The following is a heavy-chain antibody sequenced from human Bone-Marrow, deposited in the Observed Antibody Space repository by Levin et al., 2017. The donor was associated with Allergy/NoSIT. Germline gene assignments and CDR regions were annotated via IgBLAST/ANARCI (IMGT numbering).Heavy chain of an antibody. CDR1: GGSISSYY. CDR2: IYYSGST. CDR3: ARRWAAMAPFDY. D-gene: IGHD5-18*01. J-gene: IGHJ4*02. V-gene: IGHV4-59*08. Sequence: SETLSLTCTVSGGSISSYYWSWIRQPPGKGLEWIGYIYYSGSTNYNPSLKSRVTISVDTSKNQFSLKLSSVTAADTAVYYCARRWAAMAPFDYWGQGTLVTVSS.